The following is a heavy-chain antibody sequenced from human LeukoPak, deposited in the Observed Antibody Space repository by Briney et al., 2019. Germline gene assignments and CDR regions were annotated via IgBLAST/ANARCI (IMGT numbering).Heavy chain of an antibody. V-gene: IGHV3-23*01. J-gene: IGHJ4*02. Sequence: GGSLRLSCAASGFTFSSYAMSWVRQAPGKGLEWVSAIGGSGGSTYYADSVKGRVTISRDNSKNTLYLQMNRLRTEDTDVYYCAKDEAKIVATPLDYWGQGNLVTVS. CDR1: GFTFSSYA. D-gene: IGHD5-12*01. CDR3: AKDEAKIVATPLDY. CDR2: IGGSGGST.